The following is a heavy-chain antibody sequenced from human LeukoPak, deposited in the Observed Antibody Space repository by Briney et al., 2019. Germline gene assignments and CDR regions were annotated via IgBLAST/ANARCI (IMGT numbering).Heavy chain of an antibody. J-gene: IGHJ6*02. CDR3: ARGPLRQLYYNCGMDV. CDR2: IYSGGST. CDR1: GFTVSSNY. D-gene: IGHD1-1*01. Sequence: GGSLRLSCAASGFTVSSNYMSWVRQAPGKGLEWVSVIYSGGSTYYADSVKGRFTISRDNSKNTLYLQMSSLRVEDTAVYYCARGPLRQLYYNCGMDVWGQGTTVTVSS. V-gene: IGHV3-53*01.